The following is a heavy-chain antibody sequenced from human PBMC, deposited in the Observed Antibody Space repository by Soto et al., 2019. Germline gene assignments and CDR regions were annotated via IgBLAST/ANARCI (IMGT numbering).Heavy chain of an antibody. J-gene: IGHJ4*02. D-gene: IGHD3-10*01. V-gene: IGHV3-23*01. CDR1: GLTFSSYA. CDR2: ISGSGGYT. Sequence: EVQLLESGGDLVQPGGSLRLSCAASGLTFSSYAMSWVRQAPGKGREWVTGISGSGGYTDYADSVKGRFTISRDNSKNTLYLQMNSLRAEDTALYYCAKRFRGVLLNPEVDWGQGTLVTVSS. CDR3: AKRFRGVLLNPEVD.